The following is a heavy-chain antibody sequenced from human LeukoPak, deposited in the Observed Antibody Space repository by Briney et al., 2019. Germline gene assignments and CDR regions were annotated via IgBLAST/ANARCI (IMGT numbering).Heavy chain of an antibody. CDR3: ARPRGYCSAGVCYFRP. D-gene: IGHD2-8*02. V-gene: IGHV4-39*01. CDR1: GASISTSSYY. J-gene: IGHJ5*02. Sequence: SETLSLTCTVSGASISTSSYYWAWIRQPPGKGLEWIGSVYYTGSTYYNPSLKRRVTISVDTSKNQLSLKLSSVTAADTAVYYCARPRGYCSAGVCYFRPWGQGTLVTVSS. CDR2: VYYTGST.